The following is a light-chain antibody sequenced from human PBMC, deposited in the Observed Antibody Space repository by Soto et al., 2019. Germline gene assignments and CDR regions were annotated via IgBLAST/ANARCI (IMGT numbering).Light chain of an antibody. J-gene: IGLJ1*01. CDR2: DVS. CDR3: SSYTSSSTSV. V-gene: IGLV2-18*02. Sequence: QSALTQPPSVSGSPGQSVAISCTGTGSDVGTYNRVSWYQQPPGTAPKLMIYDVSDRPSGVPDRFSGSKSGNTASLTISGLQAEDEADYYCSSYTSSSTSVFGTGTKLTVL. CDR1: GSDVGTYNR.